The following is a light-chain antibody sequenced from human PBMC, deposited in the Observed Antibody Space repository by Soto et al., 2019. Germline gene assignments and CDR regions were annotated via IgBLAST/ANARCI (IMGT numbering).Light chain of an antibody. V-gene: IGKV3-11*01. CDR2: DVS. J-gene: IGKJ4*01. CDR3: QQRSDWPPS. Sequence: EIVLTQSPATLSLSPGETATLSCRASQGVSAYLAWYQQQPGQAPRLLIHDVSNRATGIPARFSGSGSGTDFTLSISSLEPEDSAVYYCQQRSDWPPSFGGGTKVEIK. CDR1: QGVSAY.